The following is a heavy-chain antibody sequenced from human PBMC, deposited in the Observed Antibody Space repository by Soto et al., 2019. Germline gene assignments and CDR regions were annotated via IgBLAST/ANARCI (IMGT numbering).Heavy chain of an antibody. CDR1: GYTFTSYG. V-gene: IGHV1-18*01. CDR3: ASARLSPYYDFWSGYYVGYYGMDV. CDR2: ISAYNGNT. Sequence: GASVKVSCKASGYTFTSYGISWVRQAPGQGLEWMGWISAYNGNTNYAQKLQGRVTMTTDTSTSTAYMELRSLRSDDTAVYYCASARLSPYYDFWSGYYVGYYGMDVWGQGTTVTSP. D-gene: IGHD3-3*01. J-gene: IGHJ6*02.